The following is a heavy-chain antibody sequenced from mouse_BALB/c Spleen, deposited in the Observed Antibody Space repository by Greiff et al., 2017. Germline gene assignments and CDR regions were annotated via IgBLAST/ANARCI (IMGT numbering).Heavy chain of an antibody. J-gene: IGHJ4*01. CDR2: ISYSGST. V-gene: IGHV3-2*02. Sequence: EVMLVESGPGLVKPSQSLSLTCTVTGYLFTSYYAWYWIRPPPGNKLEWMGYISYSGSTSYNPSLKSRISITRDTSKNQFFLQLNSVTTEDTATYYCARSASTTVVAHYAMDYWGQGTSVTVSS. D-gene: IGHD1-1*01. CDR1: GYLFTSYYA. CDR3: ARSASTTVVAHYAMDY.